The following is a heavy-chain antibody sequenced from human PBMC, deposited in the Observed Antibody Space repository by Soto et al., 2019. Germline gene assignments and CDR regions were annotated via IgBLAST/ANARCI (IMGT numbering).Heavy chain of an antibody. Sequence: GGSLRLSCAASGFTFSSYAMSWVRQAPGKGLEWVSAISGSGGSTYYADSVKGRFTISRDNSKNTLYLQMNSLRAEDTAVYYCAKDLSRYAPQPTNFDYWGQGTLVTVSS. CDR1: GFTFSSYA. CDR2: ISGSGGST. V-gene: IGHV3-23*01. J-gene: IGHJ4*02. D-gene: IGHD2-2*01. CDR3: AKDLSRYAPQPTNFDY.